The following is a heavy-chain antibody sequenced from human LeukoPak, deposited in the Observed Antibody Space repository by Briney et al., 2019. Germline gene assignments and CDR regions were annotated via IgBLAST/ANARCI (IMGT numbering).Heavy chain of an antibody. V-gene: IGHV3-33*06. CDR2: TWYDGSNK. D-gene: IGHD6-13*01. J-gene: IGHJ4*02. CDR3: AKDGRPKSIAAAGTWFPIDY. Sequence: GGSLRLSCAASGFTFSSYGMHWVRQAPGKGLEWVAVTWYDGSNKYYADSVKGRFTISRDNSKNTLYLQMNSLGAEDTAVYYCAKDGRPKSIAAAGTWFPIDYWGQGTLVTVSS. CDR1: GFTFSSYG.